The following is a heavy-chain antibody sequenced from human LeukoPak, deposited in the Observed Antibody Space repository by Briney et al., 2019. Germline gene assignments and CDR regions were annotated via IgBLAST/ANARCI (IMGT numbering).Heavy chain of an antibody. V-gene: IGHV3-48*04. CDR2: ISSSGTTI. Sequence: GGSLRLSCVASGFTFSSYWMSWVRQAPGKGLEWVSYISSSGTTINYSDSVKGRFTISRDNAKNSLYLQMNSLRAEDTAVYYCARNGLAANGYFDYWGQGTLVTVSS. D-gene: IGHD2-8*01. CDR3: ARNGLAANGYFDY. J-gene: IGHJ4*02. CDR1: GFTFSSYW.